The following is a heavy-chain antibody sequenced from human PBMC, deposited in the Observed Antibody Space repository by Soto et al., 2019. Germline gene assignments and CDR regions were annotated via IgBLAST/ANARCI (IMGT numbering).Heavy chain of an antibody. Sequence: SETLSLTCSVSGGSMNSYYWSWVRQPPGKGLEYIGYAYYSGSTYYNSSLESRVTVSVDTTKNQFSLKLTSVTAADTAVYYCARGGWSIDYWGQGTLVTVSS. CDR1: GGSMNSYY. CDR3: ARGGWSIDY. CDR2: AYYSGST. J-gene: IGHJ4*02. V-gene: IGHV4-59*01. D-gene: IGHD6-19*01.